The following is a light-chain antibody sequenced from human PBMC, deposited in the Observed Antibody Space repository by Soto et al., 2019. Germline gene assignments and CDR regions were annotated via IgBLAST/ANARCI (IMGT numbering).Light chain of an antibody. J-gene: IGLJ2*01. CDR1: SSNIGNNY. V-gene: IGLV1-51*01. Sequence: QSVLTQPPSVSAAPGQKVTISCSGSSSNIGNNYVSWYQQLPGTAPKLLIYDNNKRPSGIPDRFSGSKSGTTATLGITGLQTGDEADYYCGTWHSSLSKHMVFGGGTNLTVL. CDR2: DNN. CDR3: GTWHSSLSKHMV.